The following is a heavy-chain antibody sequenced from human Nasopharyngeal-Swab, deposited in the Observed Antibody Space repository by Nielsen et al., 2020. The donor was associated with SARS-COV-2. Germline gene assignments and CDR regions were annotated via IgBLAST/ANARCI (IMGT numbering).Heavy chain of an antibody. V-gene: IGHV4/OR15-8*02. CDR2: IYHSGNT. CDR1: GDSVNTINW. J-gene: IGHJ6*03. Sequence: ESLKISCGVSGDSVNTINWWTWVRQAPGKGLEWIGEIYHSGNTNYNPSLKSRVTISMDRSMNQFSLEVRSMTAADTAVYYCARRYGYYHYYMDVWGTGTTVTVSS. CDR3: ARRYGYYHYYMDV. D-gene: IGHD2-15*01.